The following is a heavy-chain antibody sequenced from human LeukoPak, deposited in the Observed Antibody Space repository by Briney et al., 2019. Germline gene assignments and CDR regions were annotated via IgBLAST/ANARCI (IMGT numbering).Heavy chain of an antibody. CDR3: ARMDIVVVVAALFDY. D-gene: IGHD2-15*01. V-gene: IGHV4-38-2*02. CDR2: IYHSGST. CDR1: GYSISSGYY. J-gene: IGHJ4*02. Sequence: SETLSLTCTVSGYSISSGYYWGWIRQPPGKGLEWIGSIYHSGSTYYNPSLKSRVTISVDTSKNQLSLKLSSVTAADTAVYYCARMDIVVVVAALFDYWGQGTLVTVSS.